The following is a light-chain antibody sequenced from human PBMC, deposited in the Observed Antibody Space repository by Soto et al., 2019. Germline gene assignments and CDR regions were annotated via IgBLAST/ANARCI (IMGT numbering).Light chain of an antibody. J-gene: IGKJ1*01. CDR1: QSVSSSS. CDR3: QQYGGSPRT. Sequence: EIVLTQSPGTLSLSTGERATLSCRASQSVSSSSLAWYQQKRGQAPRLLIHDASSRATGIPDRFSGSGSGTDFTLTISRLEPEDFAVYYCQQYGGSPRTFGQGTKVDI. CDR2: DAS. V-gene: IGKV3-20*01.